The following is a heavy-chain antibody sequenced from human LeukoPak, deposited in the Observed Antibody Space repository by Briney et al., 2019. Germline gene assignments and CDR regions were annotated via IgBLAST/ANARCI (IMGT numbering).Heavy chain of an antibody. D-gene: IGHD1-26*01. V-gene: IGHV4-34*01. CDR3: ARGYSGSFSFNWFDP. Sequence: SETLSLTCAVYGGSFSGYYWSWIRQPPGKGLEWIGEINHSGSTNYNPSLKSRVTISVDTSKNQFSLKLSSVTAADTAVYYCARGYSGSFSFNWFDPWGQGTLVTVSS. CDR2: INHSGST. CDR1: GGSFSGYY. J-gene: IGHJ5*02.